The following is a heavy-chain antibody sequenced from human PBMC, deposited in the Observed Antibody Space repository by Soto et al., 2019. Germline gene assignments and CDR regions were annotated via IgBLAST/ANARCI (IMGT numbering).Heavy chain of an antibody. J-gene: IGHJ4*02. CDR3: ARDGSSWYDFDY. CDR2: ISSSSSYI. Sequence: PGGSLRLSCAASGFTFSGYSMNWVRQAPGKGLEWVSSISSSSSYIYYADSVKGRFTISRDNAKNSLYLQMNSLRAEDTAVYYCARDGSSWYDFDYWGQGTLVTVSS. V-gene: IGHV3-21*01. CDR1: GFTFSGYS. D-gene: IGHD6-13*01.